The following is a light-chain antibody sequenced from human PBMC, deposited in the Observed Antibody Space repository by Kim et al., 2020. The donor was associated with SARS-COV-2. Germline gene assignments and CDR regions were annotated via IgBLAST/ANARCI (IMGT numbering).Light chain of an antibody. Sequence: SYQLTQPPSVSVAPGKTARITCGGNNIGSKSVHWYQQKPGQAPVLVIYYDSDWPSGIPERFSGSNSGNTATLTISRVEAGDEADYYCQVWDSSSDHWVFG. J-gene: IGLJ3*02. CDR1: NIGSKS. V-gene: IGLV3-21*04. CDR3: QVWDSSSDHWV. CDR2: YDS.